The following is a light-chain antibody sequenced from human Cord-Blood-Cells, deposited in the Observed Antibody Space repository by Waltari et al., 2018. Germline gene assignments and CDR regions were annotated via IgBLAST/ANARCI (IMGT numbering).Light chain of an antibody. V-gene: IGKV1-5*01. CDR3: QQYNSYSPYT. CDR1: QSISSW. CDR2: DAS. J-gene: IGKJ2*01. Sequence: DIQMTQSPSTLSASVGDRITIDCRASQSISSWLAWYQQKPGKAPKLLIYDASSLESGVPSRFSVSGSGTEFTLTISSLQPDDFATYYCQQYNSYSPYTFGQGTKLEIK.